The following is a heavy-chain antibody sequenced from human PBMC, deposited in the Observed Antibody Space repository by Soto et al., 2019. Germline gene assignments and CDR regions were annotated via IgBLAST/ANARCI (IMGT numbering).Heavy chain of an antibody. D-gene: IGHD2-15*01. CDR3: SRDVVVGAKALNY. CDR2: IKEDGSEK. V-gene: IGHV3-7*01. CDR1: GFTFSNYW. J-gene: IGHJ4*02. Sequence: GGSLRLSCAASGFTFSNYWMTWVRQAPGKGLERVANIKEDGSEKHYVDSVKGRFTISRDNAKNPLYLQMNSLRVEDTAVYFCSRDVVVGAKALNYWGQGALVTVSS.